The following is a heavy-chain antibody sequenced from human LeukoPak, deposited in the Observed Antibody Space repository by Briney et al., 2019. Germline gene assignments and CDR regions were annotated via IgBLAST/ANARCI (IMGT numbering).Heavy chain of an antibody. CDR1: GGFINDYY. V-gene: IGHV4-59*01. CDR3: ARGRRFGETRMGYIYGMDV. J-gene: IGHJ6*02. CDR2: IYDSGTT. Sequence: SETLSLTCSASGGFINDYYWSWIRQSPGKGLEWIGYIYDSGTTSYSPYVMGRVTISLDTSKTQFSLKLNTVTAADTAVYFCARGRRFGETRMGYIYGMDVWGQGTTVTVSS. D-gene: IGHD3-10*01.